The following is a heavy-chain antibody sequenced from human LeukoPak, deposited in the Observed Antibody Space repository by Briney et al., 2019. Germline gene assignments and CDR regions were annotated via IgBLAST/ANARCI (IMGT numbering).Heavy chain of an antibody. CDR1: GFTVSSNY. D-gene: IGHD3-3*01. J-gene: IGHJ4*02. V-gene: IGHV3-66*02. Sequence: PGGSLRLSCAASGFTVSSNYMSWVRQAPGKGLEWVSVIYSGGRTYYSDSVKGRFTISRDNSKNTLYLQMNSLRAEDTAVYYCAREAPSRYYDFWSGYLAYWGQGTLVTVSS. CDR2: IYSGGRT. CDR3: AREAPSRYYDFWSGYLAY.